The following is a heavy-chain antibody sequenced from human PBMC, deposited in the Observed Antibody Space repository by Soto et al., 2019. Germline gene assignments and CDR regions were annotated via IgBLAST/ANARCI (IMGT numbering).Heavy chain of an antibody. CDR2: INPNSGNT. D-gene: IGHD3-10*01. CDR1: GYTFTSYD. J-gene: IGHJ3*02. V-gene: IGHV1-8*01. Sequence: QVQLVQSGAEVKKPGASVKVSCKASGYTFTSYDINWVRQATGQGLEWMGWINPNSGNTGYAQKFQGRVTMTRNTSISTAYMELSSLRSEDTAVYYCARVTYYPDAFDIWGQGTTVTVSS. CDR3: ARVTYYPDAFDI.